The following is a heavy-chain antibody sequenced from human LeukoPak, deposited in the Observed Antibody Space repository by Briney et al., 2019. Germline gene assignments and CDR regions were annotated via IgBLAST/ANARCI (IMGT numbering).Heavy chain of an antibody. D-gene: IGHD3-16*01. J-gene: IGHJ4*02. Sequence: SENLSLTCTVSDDSISDYYRGWIRQPPGKGLEWIGYFYNSGRSTYNPSLKSRVTISADTSKNHFSLKLNSVTTADTAVYYCTRGAGWLIDYWGQGILVTVSS. V-gene: IGHV4-59*01. CDR3: TRGAGWLIDY. CDR2: FYNSGRS. CDR1: DDSISDYY.